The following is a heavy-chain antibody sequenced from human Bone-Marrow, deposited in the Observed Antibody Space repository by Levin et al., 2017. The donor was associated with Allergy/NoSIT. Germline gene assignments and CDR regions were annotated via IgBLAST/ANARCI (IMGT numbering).Heavy chain of an antibody. V-gene: IGHV4-30-4*08. CDR2: IFKNGRA. Sequence: SETLSLTCSIAGASINSGDYYWGWVRQPPEKGLQWIGYIFKNGRAYYDSSLKSRVTISLDTSNNQVSLKLNSVLVADTAVYYCARINVFGVMISPKYYFDYWGRGILVTVSS. CDR1: GASINSGDYY. CDR3: ARINVFGVMISPKYYFDY. J-gene: IGHJ4*02. D-gene: IGHD3-3*02.